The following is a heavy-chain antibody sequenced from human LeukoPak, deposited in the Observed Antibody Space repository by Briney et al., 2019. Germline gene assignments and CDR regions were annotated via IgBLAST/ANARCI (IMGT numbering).Heavy chain of an antibody. CDR3: ARLVAPFYYYIDV. CDR2: INQDGSEK. CDR1: GFTFSNYW. J-gene: IGHJ6*03. Sequence: GGSLRLSCAASGFTFSNYWMSWVRQAPGKGLEWVANINQDGSEKYYVDSVRGRFTISRDNAKNSLYLQTNSLRAEDTAVYYCARLVAPFYYYIDVWGKGTTVTVSS. D-gene: IGHD2-15*01. V-gene: IGHV3-7*01.